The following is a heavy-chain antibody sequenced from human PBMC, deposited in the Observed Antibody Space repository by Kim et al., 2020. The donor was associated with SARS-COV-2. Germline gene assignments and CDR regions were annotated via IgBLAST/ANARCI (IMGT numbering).Heavy chain of an antibody. CDR1: GYSFTSYW. Sequence: GESLKISCKGSGYSFTSYWIGWVRQMPGKGLEWMGIIYPGDSDTRYSPSFQGQVTISADKSISTAYLQWSSLKASDTAMYYCARRVAAAYGPGHMDVWGQGTTVTVSS. CDR2: IYPGDSDT. V-gene: IGHV5-51*01. D-gene: IGHD6-13*01. CDR3: ARRVAAAYGPGHMDV. J-gene: IGHJ6*02.